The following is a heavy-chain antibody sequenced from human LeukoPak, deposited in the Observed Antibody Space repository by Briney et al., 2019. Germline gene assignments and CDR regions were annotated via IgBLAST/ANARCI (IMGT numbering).Heavy chain of an antibody. CDR3: ARNWGAAGWSNYYGMDV. J-gene: IGHJ6*02. CDR2: IYTTGCT. CDR1: GGSISDYY. V-gene: IGHV4-4*07. D-gene: IGHD7-27*01. Sequence: SETLSLTCTVSGGSISDYYWSWIRQPAGKGLEWIGRIYTTGCTDYNPSLKSRVTMSVDTSKNQFSLKLSSVTAADTAVYFCARNWGAAGWSNYYGMDVWGQGTTVIVSS.